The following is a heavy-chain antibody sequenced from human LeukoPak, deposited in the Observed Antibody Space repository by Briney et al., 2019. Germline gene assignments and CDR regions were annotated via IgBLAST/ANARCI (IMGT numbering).Heavy chain of an antibody. Sequence: SETLSLTCAVYGGPFSGYYWSWIRQPPGKGLEWIGEINHSGSTNYNPSLKSRVTISVDTSKNQFSLKLSSVTAADTAVYYCARRGPIRYLDWIHDYWGQGTLVTVSS. CDR1: GGPFSGYY. D-gene: IGHD3-9*01. V-gene: IGHV4-34*01. CDR3: ARRGPIRYLDWIHDY. CDR2: INHSGST. J-gene: IGHJ4*02.